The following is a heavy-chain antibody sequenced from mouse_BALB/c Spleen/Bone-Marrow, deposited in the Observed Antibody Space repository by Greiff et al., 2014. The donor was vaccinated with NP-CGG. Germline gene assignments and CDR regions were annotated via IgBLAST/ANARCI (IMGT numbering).Heavy chain of an antibody. CDR3: AIYYGNYYAMDY. CDR1: GFNIKDTY. Sequence: EVQLQQSGAELVKPGASVKLSCTASGFNIKDTYMHWVKQRPEQGLEWIGRIDPANGNTKYDPKFQGKATITADTSSNTAYLQLSNLTPEDTAVYYCAIYYGNYYAMDYWGQGTSVTVSS. J-gene: IGHJ4*01. CDR2: IDPANGNT. V-gene: IGHV14-3*02. D-gene: IGHD2-1*01.